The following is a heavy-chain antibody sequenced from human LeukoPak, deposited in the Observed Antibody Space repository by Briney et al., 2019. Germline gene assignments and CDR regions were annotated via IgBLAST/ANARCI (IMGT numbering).Heavy chain of an antibody. Sequence: PGGSLRLSCAASGFTVSSNYMAWVRQAPGKGLEWVSFINSGGTTNHADSVKGRFTISRDNSKNTLYLQMNSLRAEDTAVYYCATIASDSSGWYHFDYWGQGALVTVSS. V-gene: IGHV3-66*01. CDR3: ATIASDSSGWYHFDY. CDR1: GFTVSSNY. CDR2: INSGGTT. D-gene: IGHD6-19*01. J-gene: IGHJ4*02.